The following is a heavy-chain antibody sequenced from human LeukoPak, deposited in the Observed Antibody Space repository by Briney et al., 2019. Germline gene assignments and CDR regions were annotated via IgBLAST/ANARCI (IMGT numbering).Heavy chain of an antibody. Sequence: ASVKVSCKASGYTFTGYYMHWVRQAPGQGLEWMGWINPNSGGTNYAQKFQGRVTMTRDTSISTAYMELSSLRSEDTAVYYCARGRRGYCSGGSCRPYYFDYWGQGTLVTVSS. CDR3: ARGRRGYCSGGSCRPYYFDY. D-gene: IGHD2-15*01. J-gene: IGHJ4*02. CDR1: GYTFTGYY. V-gene: IGHV1-2*02. CDR2: INPNSGGT.